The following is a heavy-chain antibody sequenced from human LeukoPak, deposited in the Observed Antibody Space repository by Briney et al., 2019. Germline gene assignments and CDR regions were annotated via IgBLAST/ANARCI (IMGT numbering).Heavy chain of an antibody. CDR3: AVDDFWSGYFHTFDY. J-gene: IGHJ4*02. CDR2: INHSGST. Sequence: SEALSLTCAVYGGSFSGYYWSWIRQPPGKGLEWIGEINHSGSTNYNPSLKSRVTISVDTSKNQFSLKLSSVTAADTAVYYCAVDDFWSGYFHTFDYWGQGTLVTVSS. CDR1: GGSFSGYY. V-gene: IGHV4-34*01. D-gene: IGHD3-3*01.